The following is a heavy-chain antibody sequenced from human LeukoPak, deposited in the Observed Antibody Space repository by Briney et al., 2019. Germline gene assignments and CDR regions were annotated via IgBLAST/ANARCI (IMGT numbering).Heavy chain of an antibody. V-gene: IGHV3-15*01. CDR3: ATEFLFFGATEY. CDR1: GFSFTNTW. CDR2: IRSIIDGGAI. J-gene: IGHJ4*02. D-gene: IGHD3-10*01. Sequence: GGSLRLSCAVSGFSFTNTWMTWVRQAPGKGLEWVGRIRSIIDGGAIEYAAPVKGRFTISRDDSKNTLFLQMSSLKIEDTAMYYCATEFLFFGATEYWGQGTLVTVAS.